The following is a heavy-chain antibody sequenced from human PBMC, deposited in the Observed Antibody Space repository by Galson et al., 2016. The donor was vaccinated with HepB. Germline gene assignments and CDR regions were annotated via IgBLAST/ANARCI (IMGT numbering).Heavy chain of an antibody. D-gene: IGHD3-10*01. CDR1: GLTFSRFW. CDR2: TTDSGSNI. V-gene: IGHV3-21*01. CDR3: AYNQNYGAGVYWFYGMDV. Sequence: SLRLSCAASGLTFSRFWMTWVRQAPGKGLEWVASTTDSGSNIYYADSMKGRFTISRDNAKTSLYLQMNSLRADDTAVYYCAYNQNYGAGVYWFYGMDVWGQGTTVTVAS. J-gene: IGHJ6*02.